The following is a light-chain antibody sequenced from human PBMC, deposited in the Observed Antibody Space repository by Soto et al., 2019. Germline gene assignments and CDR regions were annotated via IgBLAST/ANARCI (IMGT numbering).Light chain of an antibody. CDR2: EVN. V-gene: IGLV2-8*01. Sequence: QSALTQPPCASGSPGQSVTISCTGTSSDIGGYNSVSWYQQHPGKAPRLMIYEVNKRPSGVPDRFSGSKSGYTASLTVSGLQTEDEAFYYCSSSAGIYHYLVFGGGTKVTVL. J-gene: IGLJ3*02. CDR1: SSDIGGYNS. CDR3: SSSAGIYHYLV.